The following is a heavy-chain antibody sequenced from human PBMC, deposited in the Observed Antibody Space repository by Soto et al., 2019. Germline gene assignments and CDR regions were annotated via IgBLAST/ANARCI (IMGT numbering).Heavy chain of an antibody. CDR3: ARDGWTGAALSPFDS. Sequence: QVELVESGGGVVQPGRSLRLSCAASGFPFDGYAMNWVRQAPGKGLEWLTFISHDGSNQYYTDSVKGRFTVSRDNSNNLLFLQLNSLRPEDTAVYFCARDGWTGAALSPFDSWGQGSLVIVSS. CDR2: ISHDGSNQ. J-gene: IGHJ4*02. CDR1: GFPFDGYA. V-gene: IGHV3-30*04. D-gene: IGHD6-13*01.